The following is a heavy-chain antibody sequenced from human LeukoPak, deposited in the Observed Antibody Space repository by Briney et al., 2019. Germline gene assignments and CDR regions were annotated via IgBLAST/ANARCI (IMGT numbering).Heavy chain of an antibody. D-gene: IGHD6-13*01. V-gene: IGHV3-64*01. CDR2: ISSNGGST. J-gene: IGHJ4*02. CDR1: GFTFSSYA. Sequence: GGSLRLSCAASGFTFSSYAMHWVRQAPGKGLEYVSAISSNGGSTYYANSVKGRFTISRDNSKNTLYLQMGSLRAEDMAVYYCARAGRMYSSSWYDYWGQGTLVTVSS. CDR3: ARAGRMYSSSWYDY.